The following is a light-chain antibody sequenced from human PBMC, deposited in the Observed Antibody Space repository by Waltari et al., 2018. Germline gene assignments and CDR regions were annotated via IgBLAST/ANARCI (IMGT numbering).Light chain of an antibody. J-gene: IGLJ1*01. CDR3: SSYTTSSTYV. CDR2: DVN. CDR1: CSAIGAIKQ. Sequence: QSALTQHAPVSGSPGQSTTISCTGTCSAIGAIKQFSWYQQHPGKAPKLCIYDVNSRPSGVSNQFSVSKSGNTASLTISGLQAEDEADYYCSSYTTSSTYVLGTGTKVTVL. V-gene: IGLV2-14*03.